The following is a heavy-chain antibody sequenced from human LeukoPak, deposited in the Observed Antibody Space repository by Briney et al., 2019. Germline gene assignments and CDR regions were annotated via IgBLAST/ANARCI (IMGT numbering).Heavy chain of an antibody. Sequence: ASETLSLTCTLSGYSISSGYYWGWIRQPPGKGLEWIASMFHSGSTYYNPSLKSRVTISVDTSKNQFSLKLSSVTAADTAVYYCARLVEYWGQGTLVTVSS. D-gene: IGHD2-2*01. CDR2: MFHSGST. J-gene: IGHJ4*02. V-gene: IGHV4-38-2*02. CDR1: GYSISSGYY. CDR3: ARLVEY.